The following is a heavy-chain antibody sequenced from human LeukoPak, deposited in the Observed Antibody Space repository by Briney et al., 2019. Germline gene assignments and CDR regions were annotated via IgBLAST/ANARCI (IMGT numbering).Heavy chain of an antibody. CDR1: GFTFSSYA. Sequence: GGSLRLSCAASGFTFSSYAMSWVRQAPGKGLEWVGRTRNKVNSYTTEYAASVKGRFTISRDDSKNSLYLQMNSLKTEDTAVYYCAKGTAAMGNYYMDVWGKGTTVTVSS. CDR2: TRNKVNSYTT. V-gene: IGHV3-72*01. J-gene: IGHJ6*03. CDR3: AKGTAAMGNYYMDV. D-gene: IGHD2-2*01.